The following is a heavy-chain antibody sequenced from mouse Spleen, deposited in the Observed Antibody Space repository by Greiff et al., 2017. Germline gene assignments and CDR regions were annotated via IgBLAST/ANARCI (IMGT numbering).Heavy chain of an antibody. CDR2: ISSGGST. Sequence: VESGGGLVKPGGSLKLSCAASGFTFSSYAMSWVRQTPEKRLEWVASISSGGSTYYPDSVKGRFTISRDNARNILYLQMSSLRSEDTAMYYCAYYDYHYAMDYWGQGTSVTVSS. CDR1: GFTFSSYA. CDR3: AYYDYHYAMDY. D-gene: IGHD2-4*01. V-gene: IGHV5-6-5*01. J-gene: IGHJ4*01.